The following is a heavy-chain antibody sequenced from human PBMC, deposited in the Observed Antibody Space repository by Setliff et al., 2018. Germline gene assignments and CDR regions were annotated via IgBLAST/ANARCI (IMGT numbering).Heavy chain of an antibody. CDR3: ARGWNSPLYFDV. CDR1: GGTFGTYE. CDR2: IIPLLGRT. Sequence: SVKVSCKASGGTFGTYEIHWLRQAPGQGPEWMGGIIPLLGRTKYAQNFQSRVTITADESASSAYMQLSSLTFEDTAVYYCARGWNSPLYFDVWGRGYLVTVSS. J-gene: IGHJ2*01. D-gene: IGHD1-1*01. V-gene: IGHV1-69*10.